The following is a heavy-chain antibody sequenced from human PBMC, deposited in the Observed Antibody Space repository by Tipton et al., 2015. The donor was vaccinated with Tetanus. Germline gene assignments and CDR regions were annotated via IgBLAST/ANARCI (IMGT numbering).Heavy chain of an antibody. J-gene: IGHJ4*02. CDR2: INPSGGST. CDR3: ARDVVGATGWFDY. V-gene: IGHV1-46*01. Sequence: SCAASGFTFSSYAMHWVRQAPGKGLEWMGIINPSGGSTSYAQKFQGRVTMTRDTSTSTVYMELSSLRSEDTAVYYCARDVVGATGWFDYWGQGTLVTVSS. D-gene: IGHD1-26*01. CDR1: GFTFSSYA.